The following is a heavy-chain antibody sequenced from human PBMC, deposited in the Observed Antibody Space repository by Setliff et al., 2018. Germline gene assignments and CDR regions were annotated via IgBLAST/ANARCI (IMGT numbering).Heavy chain of an antibody. D-gene: IGHD3-3*01. J-gene: IGHJ6*02. Sequence: ASVKVSCKASGFTFTSSAVQWVRQARGQRLEWIGWIVAGSGNTNYAQKFQERVTITRDMSTSTAYMELSSLRSEDTAVYYCAADQPKEWLRYYYYGMDVWGQGTTVTVSS. CDR3: AADQPKEWLRYYYYGMDV. V-gene: IGHV1-58*01. CDR1: GFTFTSSA. CDR2: IVAGSGNT.